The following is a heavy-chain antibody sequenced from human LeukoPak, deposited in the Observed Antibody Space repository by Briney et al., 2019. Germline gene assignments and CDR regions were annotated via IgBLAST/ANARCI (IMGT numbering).Heavy chain of an antibody. Sequence: SETLSLTCTVSGGSISSYYWSWIRQPPGKGLDWIGYIYYSGSTNYNPSLKSRVTISVDTSKNQFSLKLSSVTAADTAVYYCARGPNSDNYYYYYYMDVWGKGTTVTVSS. CDR3: ARGPNSDNYYYYYYMDV. V-gene: IGHV4-59*01. CDR1: GGSISSYY. CDR2: IYYSGST. D-gene: IGHD3-9*01. J-gene: IGHJ6*03.